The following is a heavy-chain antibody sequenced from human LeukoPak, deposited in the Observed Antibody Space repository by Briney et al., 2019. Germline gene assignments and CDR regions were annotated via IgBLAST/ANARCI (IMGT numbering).Heavy chain of an antibody. CDR1: GDSITSGHFW. V-gene: IGHV4-39*01. J-gene: IGHJ4*02. Sequence: PETLSLTCTVSGDSITSGHFWWGWIRQPPGKGLEWLGIVFHKGNTHFHSSFKSRVSVSADTSKNQISLRLSAVTAEDTAVYYCARQLGVGVWALDSWGQGILVTVSS. D-gene: IGHD3-3*01. CDR2: VFHKGNT. CDR3: ARQLGVGVWALDS.